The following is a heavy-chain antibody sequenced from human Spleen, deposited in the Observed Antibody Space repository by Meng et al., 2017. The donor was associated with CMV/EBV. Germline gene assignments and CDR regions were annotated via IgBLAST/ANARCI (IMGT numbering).Heavy chain of an antibody. J-gene: IGHJ6*02. D-gene: IGHD3-10*01. CDR2: INHSGST. Sequence: ESLRPSCAVYGGSFSGYYWSWIRQPPGKGLEWIGEINHSGSTNYNPSLKSRVTISVDMSKNQFSLKLSSVTAADTAVYYCAYGSGITGDYYGMDVWGQGTTVTVSS. V-gene: IGHV4-34*01. CDR3: AYGSGITGDYYGMDV. CDR1: GGSFSGYY.